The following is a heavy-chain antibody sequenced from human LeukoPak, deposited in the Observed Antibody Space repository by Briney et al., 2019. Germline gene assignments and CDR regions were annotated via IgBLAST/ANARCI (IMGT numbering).Heavy chain of an antibody. CDR3: AEASPSSYCGTTSCSVNFDY. CDR2: LSVST. V-gene: IGHV3-23*01. J-gene: IGHJ4*02. Sequence: GGSLRLSCAASGFTFRSYAMSWVRQAPGKGLEWVSSLSVSTYYADSVKGRFTISRDNSKNTLFLQMNSLRAEDTAVYYCAEASPSSYCGTTSCSVNFDYWGQGTLVTVSS. D-gene: IGHD2-2*01. CDR1: GFTFRSYA.